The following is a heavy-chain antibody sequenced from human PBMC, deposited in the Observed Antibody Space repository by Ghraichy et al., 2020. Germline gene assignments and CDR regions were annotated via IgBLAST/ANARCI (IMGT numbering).Heavy chain of an antibody. J-gene: IGHJ4*02. CDR2: IYYSGTT. V-gene: IGHV4-39*01. CDR1: GDSISNSDSY. Sequence: SETLSLTCSVSGDSISNSDSYWGWIRQPPGKGLEWIGSIYYSGTTYYNSSLKSRVTISVDTSKNQFSLNLSSVTATDTAVYYCARHGGGTPRFHFHYWGQGTLVTVSS. D-gene: IGHD3-16*01. CDR3: ARHGGGTPRFHFHY.